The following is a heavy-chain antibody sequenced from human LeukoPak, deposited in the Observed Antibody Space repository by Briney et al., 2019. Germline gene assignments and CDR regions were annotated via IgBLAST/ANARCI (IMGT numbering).Heavy chain of an antibody. V-gene: IGHV4-59*01. CDR3: ARTGGYSSPLGI. CDR1: GGSISSYY. D-gene: IGHD5-18*01. CDR2: IYSSGST. Sequence: PSETLSLTCTVSGGSISSYYWSWIRQPPGKELEWIGYIYSSGSTNYNPSLNSRVTISVDTSKNQFSLKLSSVTAADTAVYYCARTGGYSSPLGIWGQGTLVTVSS. J-gene: IGHJ4*02.